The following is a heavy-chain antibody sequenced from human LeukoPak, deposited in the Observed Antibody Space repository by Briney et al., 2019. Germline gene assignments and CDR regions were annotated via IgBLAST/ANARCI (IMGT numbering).Heavy chain of an antibody. J-gene: IGHJ4*02. D-gene: IGHD6-13*01. CDR2: ISSSSSYI. CDR1: GFTFSSYS. CDR3: ARDTLVGSWYGLIDY. Sequence: GGSLRLSCAASGFTFSSYSMNWVRQAPGKGLEWVSSISSSSSYIYYADSVKGRFTISRDNAKNSLYLQMNSLRAEDTAVYYCARDTLVGSWYGLIDYWGQGTLVTVS. V-gene: IGHV3-21*01.